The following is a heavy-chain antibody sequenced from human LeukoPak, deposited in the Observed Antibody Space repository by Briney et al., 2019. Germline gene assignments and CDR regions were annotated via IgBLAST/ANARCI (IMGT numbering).Heavy chain of an antibody. Sequence: GGSLRLSCAASGFTFSDHYMDWVRQAPGKGLEWVGRTRNKANSYTTEYAASVKGRFTISRDDSKNSLYPQMNSLKTEDTAVYYCASTADYSNYALFDYWGQGTLVTVSS. V-gene: IGHV3-72*01. D-gene: IGHD4-11*01. CDR1: GFTFSDHY. CDR3: ASTADYSNYALFDY. J-gene: IGHJ4*02. CDR2: TRNKANSYTT.